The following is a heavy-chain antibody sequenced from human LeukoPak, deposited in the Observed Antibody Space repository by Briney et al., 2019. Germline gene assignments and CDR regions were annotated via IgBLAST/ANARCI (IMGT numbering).Heavy chain of an antibody. Sequence: SETLSLTCTVSGGSISSGSYYWSWIRQPPGTGLEWIGRIYTSGRTNYNPSLKSRVTISVDTPKNQFSLMLSSVTAADTAVYYCAREYYGGNTPFDYWGQGTMVTVSS. V-gene: IGHV4-61*02. CDR3: AREYYGGNTPFDY. J-gene: IGHJ4*02. D-gene: IGHD4-23*01. CDR2: IYTSGRT. CDR1: GGSISSGSYY.